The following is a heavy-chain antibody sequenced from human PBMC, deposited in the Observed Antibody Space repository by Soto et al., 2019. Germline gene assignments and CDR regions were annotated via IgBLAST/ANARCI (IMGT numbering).Heavy chain of an antibody. J-gene: IGHJ5*02. CDR1: GASISGFY. CDR2: IYATGTT. V-gene: IGHV4-4*07. CDR3: VRDGTKTLRDWFDP. D-gene: IGHD1-1*01. Sequence: ATLSLTCTFSGASISGFYWSWIRKSAGKGLEWIGRIYATGTTDYNPSLKSRVMMSVDTSKKQFSLKLRSVTAADTAVYYCVRDGTKTLRDWFDPWGQGISVTV.